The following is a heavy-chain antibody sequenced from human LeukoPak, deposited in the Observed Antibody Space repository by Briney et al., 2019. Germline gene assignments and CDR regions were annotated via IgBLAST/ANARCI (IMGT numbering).Heavy chain of an antibody. CDR2: ISRSGGNT. V-gene: IGHV3-23*01. D-gene: IGHD4-17*01. CDR1: GFTFSTYA. J-gene: IGHJ4*02. CDR3: AIPHDYRKRPDY. Sequence: GGSLSLSCEASGFTFSTYAMSWVRQAPGKGLEWVSLISRSGGNTYYAGSVKGRFTISRDNSKNTLFLQMNSLRAEDTAVYYCAIPHDYRKRPDYWGQGTLVTVSS.